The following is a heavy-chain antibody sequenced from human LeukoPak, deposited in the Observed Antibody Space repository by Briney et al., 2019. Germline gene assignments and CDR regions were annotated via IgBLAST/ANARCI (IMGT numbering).Heavy chain of an antibody. CDR2: MYHSGST. CDR3: ATGTSWYYYY. CDR1: GGSISNDKW. J-gene: IGHJ4*02. Sequence: PSGTLSLTYAVSGGSISNDKWWSWVRQSPVKGLEWIGEMYHSGSTNYNPSLKSRVTISVDKSNNQFSLKLISVTAADTAMYYCATGTSWYYYYWGQGTLVTVSS. D-gene: IGHD6-13*01. V-gene: IGHV4-4*02.